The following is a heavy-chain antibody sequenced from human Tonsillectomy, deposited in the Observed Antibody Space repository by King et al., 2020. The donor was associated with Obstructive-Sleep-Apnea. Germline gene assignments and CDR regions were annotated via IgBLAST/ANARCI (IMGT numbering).Heavy chain of an antibody. J-gene: IGHJ4*02. D-gene: IGHD3-10*01. CDR3: ARDPVGYGSGSYDY. V-gene: IGHV4-4*07. CDR2: VYTSGST. CDR1: DGSISTYY. Sequence: VQLQESGPGLVKPSETLSLTCTVSDGSISTYYWSWIRQPAGKGLEWIGRVYTSGSTNYNPSLKSRVTMSLDTSKNQFSLKLSSVTAADTAGYYCARDPVGYGSGSYDYWGQGTLVTVSS.